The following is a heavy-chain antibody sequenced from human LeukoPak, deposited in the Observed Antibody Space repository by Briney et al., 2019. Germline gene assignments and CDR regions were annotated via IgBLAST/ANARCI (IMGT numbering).Heavy chain of an antibody. D-gene: IGHD5/OR15-5a*01. CDR1: GASINSYW. V-gene: IGHV4-59*08. J-gene: IGHJ5*02. Sequence: PSETLSLTCSVSGASINSYWRSWIRQPPGRGLEWIAYIHNSGETNYNPSLKSRVTILLDTNKNQVSLLQTTVTTADTPVHFCEPHVLFDSNHYSCRFDRWGEGALVTVSS. CDR3: EPHVLFDSNHYSCRFDR. CDR2: IHNSGET.